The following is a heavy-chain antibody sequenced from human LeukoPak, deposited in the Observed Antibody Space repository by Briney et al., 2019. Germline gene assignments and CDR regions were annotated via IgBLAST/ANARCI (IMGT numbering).Heavy chain of an antibody. CDR2: INHSGST. D-gene: IGHD2-2*01. CDR3: ARQDVVVVPAADPSGGSCYYFDY. J-gene: IGHJ4*02. CDR1: GGSFSGYY. Sequence: SETLSLTCAVYGGSFSGYYWSWIRQPPGKGLEWIGEINHSGSTNYNPSLKGRVTISVDTSKNQFSLKLSSVTAADTAVYYCARQDVVVVPAADPSGGSCYYFDYWGQGTLVTVSS. V-gene: IGHV4-34*01.